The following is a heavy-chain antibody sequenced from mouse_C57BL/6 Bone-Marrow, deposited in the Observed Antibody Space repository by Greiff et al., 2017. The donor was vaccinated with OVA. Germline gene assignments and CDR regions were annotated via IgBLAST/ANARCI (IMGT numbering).Heavy chain of an antibody. J-gene: IGHJ3*01. CDR2: IDPETGGT. CDR3: TRAGSSPAWFAY. CDR1: GYTFTDYE. D-gene: IGHD1-1*01. Sequence: QVQLQQSGAELVRPGASVTLSCKASGYTFTDYEMHWVKQTPVHGLEWIGAIDPETGGTAYNQKFKGKAILTADKSSSTAYMELRSLTSADSAVYYCTRAGSSPAWFAYWGQGTLVTVSA. V-gene: IGHV1-15*01.